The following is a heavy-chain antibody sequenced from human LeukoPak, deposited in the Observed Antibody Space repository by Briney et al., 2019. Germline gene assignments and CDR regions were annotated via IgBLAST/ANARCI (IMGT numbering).Heavy chain of an antibody. J-gene: IGHJ4*02. V-gene: IGHV1-2*06. Sequence: ASVKVSCKASGYTVTGYDIHWGRQAPGQGLGWMGRINPNSGGTNYAQKFQGRVTITTDTSISTAYMDMSRLRSDDTTVYYCARDELSGSSSGQDYWGQGILVTVSS. CDR1: GYTVTGYD. CDR3: ARDELSGSSSGQDY. D-gene: IGHD6-6*01. CDR2: INPNSGGT.